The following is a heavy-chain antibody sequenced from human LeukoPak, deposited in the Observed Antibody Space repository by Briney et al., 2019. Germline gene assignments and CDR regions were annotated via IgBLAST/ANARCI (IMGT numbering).Heavy chain of an antibody. CDR2: MNPNSGNT. CDR1: GYTFTSYD. Sequence: ASVKVSCKASGYTFTSYDINWVRQATGQGLEWMGWMNPNSGNTGYAQKFQGRVTMTGNTSISTAYMELSSLRSEDTAVYYCARGSSYSGYDLAGGDYWGQGTLVTVSS. D-gene: IGHD5-12*01. V-gene: IGHV1-8*01. J-gene: IGHJ4*02. CDR3: ARGSSYSGYDLAGGDY.